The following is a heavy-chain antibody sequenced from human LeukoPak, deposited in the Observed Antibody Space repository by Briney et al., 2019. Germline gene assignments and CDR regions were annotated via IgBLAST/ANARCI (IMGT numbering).Heavy chain of an antibody. Sequence: SETLSLTCTVSGGSISSSSYYWGWIRQPPGKGLEWIGSIYYSGSTYYNPSLKSRVTISVDTSKNQFSLKLSSVTAADTAVYYCARDPHIDGVITGFDYWGQGTLVTVSS. D-gene: IGHD1-14*01. V-gene: IGHV4-39*07. CDR3: ARDPHIDGVITGFDY. CDR1: GGSISSSSYY. CDR2: IYYSGST. J-gene: IGHJ4*02.